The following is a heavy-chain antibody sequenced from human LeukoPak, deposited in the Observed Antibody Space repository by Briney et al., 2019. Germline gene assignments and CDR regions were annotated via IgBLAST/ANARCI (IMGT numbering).Heavy chain of an antibody. J-gene: IGHJ4*02. CDR2: ISSSGTTM. Sequence: GGSLRLSCAASGFTFSNYEMNWVRQAPGKGLECVSYISSSGTTMYYADSVKGRFTISRDNAKNSLYLQMNSLRAEDTAVYYCARAPIVVVPIWRPTYFDYWGQGTLVTVSS. V-gene: IGHV3-48*03. D-gene: IGHD2-2*01. CDR3: ARAPIVVVPIWRPTYFDY. CDR1: GFTFSNYE.